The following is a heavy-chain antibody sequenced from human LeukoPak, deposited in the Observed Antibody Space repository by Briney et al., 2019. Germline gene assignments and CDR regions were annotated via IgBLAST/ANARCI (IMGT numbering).Heavy chain of an antibody. D-gene: IGHD2-21*02. Sequence: GGSLRLSCAASGFTFSSYSMNWVRQAPGKGLEWVSYISSSSSTIYYADSVKGRFTISRDNAKNSLYLQMNSLRDEDTAVYYCARDRAYCGGDCYSGYYFDYWGQGTLVTVSS. CDR1: GFTFSSYS. V-gene: IGHV3-48*02. J-gene: IGHJ4*02. CDR3: ARDRAYCGGDCYSGYYFDY. CDR2: ISSSSSTI.